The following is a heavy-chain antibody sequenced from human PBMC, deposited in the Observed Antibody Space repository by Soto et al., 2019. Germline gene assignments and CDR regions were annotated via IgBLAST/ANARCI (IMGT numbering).Heavy chain of an antibody. CDR1: GGSISSYY. J-gene: IGHJ5*02. CDR3: ARVGSGGRYMFDP. CDR2: IYHSGST. D-gene: IGHD3-10*01. V-gene: IGHV4-59*01. Sequence: SETLSLTCTVSGGSISSYYWSWIRQPPGKGLEWIGYIYHSGSTNYNPSLKSRVTISVDTSKNQFSLKLSSVTAADTAVYYCARVGSGGRYMFDPWGQGTLVTVSS.